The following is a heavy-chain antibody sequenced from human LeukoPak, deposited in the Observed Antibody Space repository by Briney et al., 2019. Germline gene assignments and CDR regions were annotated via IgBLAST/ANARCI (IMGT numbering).Heavy chain of an antibody. J-gene: IGHJ6*02. CDR1: GFTFDNYA. Sequence: GGSLRLSCTASGFTFDNYAMIWVRQASGKGLEWVSVISGSGDVTDSADSVRGRFTFSRDNSKNTLYLEMSRLRVEDTAVYHCAKGRNSYDSGRCHSQNCYYGMDVWGQGTTVIVSS. D-gene: IGHD3-10*01. CDR3: AKGRNSYDSGRCHSQNCYYGMDV. CDR2: ISGSGDVT. V-gene: IGHV3-23*01.